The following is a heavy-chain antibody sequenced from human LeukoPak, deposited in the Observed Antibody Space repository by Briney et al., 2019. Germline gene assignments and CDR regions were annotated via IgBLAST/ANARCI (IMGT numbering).Heavy chain of an antibody. CDR3: AKSGARWLQFR. J-gene: IGHJ4*02. Sequence: GGSLRLSCTASGFTFSSYAMSWVRQAPGKGLEWVSAISGSGGSTYYADSVKGRFTISRDNSKNTLYLQMNSLRAEDTAVHYCAKSGARWLQFRWGQGTLVTVSS. CDR2: ISGSGGST. D-gene: IGHD5-24*01. CDR1: GFTFSSYA. V-gene: IGHV3-23*01.